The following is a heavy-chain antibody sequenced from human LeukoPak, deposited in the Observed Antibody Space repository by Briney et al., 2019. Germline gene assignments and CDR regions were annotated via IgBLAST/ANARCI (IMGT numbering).Heavy chain of an antibody. D-gene: IGHD3-3*01. J-gene: IGHJ4*02. V-gene: IGHV3-7*01. Sequence: GGSLRLSCAASGITFSRFWMSWVRQAPGKGLQWVANINEDGSEKHYVDSVKGRFTISRDNAENSLYLQMNSLRAEDTAVYYCARDAFGGDKSPFWGQGTLVTVSS. CDR1: GITFSRFW. CDR2: INEDGSEK. CDR3: ARDAFGGDKSPF.